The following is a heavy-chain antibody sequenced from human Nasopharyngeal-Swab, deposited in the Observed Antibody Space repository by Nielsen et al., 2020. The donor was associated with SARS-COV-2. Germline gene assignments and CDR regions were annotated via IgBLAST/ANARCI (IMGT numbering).Heavy chain of an antibody. CDR1: GFSFSDYG. CDR2: VWYNGFTK. CDR3: ASGPLGWYEWDY. Sequence: GESLKISCAASGFSFSDYGMHWVRQAPGKGLEWVAVVWYNGFTKFYADSVKGRFTISRDNSKNTLDLQMNSLRAEDTAVYYRASGPLGWYEWDYWGQGALVTVSS. V-gene: IGHV3-33*01. J-gene: IGHJ4*02. D-gene: IGHD6-19*01.